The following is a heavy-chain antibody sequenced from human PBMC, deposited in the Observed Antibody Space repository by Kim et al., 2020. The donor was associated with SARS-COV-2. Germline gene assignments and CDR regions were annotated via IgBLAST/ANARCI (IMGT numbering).Heavy chain of an antibody. CDR2: IYPGDSDT. J-gene: IGHJ6*04. CDR3: ARHRLFRRAKDYYYYGMDV. CDR1: GYSFTSYW. V-gene: IGHV5-51*01. D-gene: IGHD5-12*01. Sequence: GESLKISCKGSGYSFTSYWIGWVRQMPGKGLEWMGIIYPGDSDTRYSPSFQGQVTISADKSISTAYLQWSSLKASDTAMYYCARHRLFRRAKDYYYYGMDVWGKGTTVTVSS.